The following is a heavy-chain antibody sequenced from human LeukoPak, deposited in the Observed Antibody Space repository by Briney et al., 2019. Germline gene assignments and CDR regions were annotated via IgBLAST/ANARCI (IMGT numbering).Heavy chain of an antibody. CDR3: ARESPAGSADV. Sequence: GGSLRLSCAASGFTFSRYDMGWVRQPPGKGLEWTSYISASSSTIYYADSVKGRFTISRENAKNSLYLQMNSLRAEDTAVYYCARESPAGSADVWGKGTTVTVSS. CDR2: ISASSSTI. D-gene: IGHD3-10*01. CDR1: GFTFSRYD. J-gene: IGHJ6*04. V-gene: IGHV3-48*01.